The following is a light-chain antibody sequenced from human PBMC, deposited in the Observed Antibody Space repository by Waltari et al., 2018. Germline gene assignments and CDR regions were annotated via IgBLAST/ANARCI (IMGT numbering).Light chain of an antibody. Sequence: HSALTQPASVSGSPGQSITISCTGTSSDIGNYNYVSWYQQHPGKAPKLMIFDVSNRPSGVSDHFSGSKSGNTASLTISGLQAEDEADYYCSSYISSDTLELFGGGTSLTVL. CDR1: SSDIGNYNY. J-gene: IGLJ2*01. CDR2: DVS. V-gene: IGLV2-14*03. CDR3: SSYISSDTLEL.